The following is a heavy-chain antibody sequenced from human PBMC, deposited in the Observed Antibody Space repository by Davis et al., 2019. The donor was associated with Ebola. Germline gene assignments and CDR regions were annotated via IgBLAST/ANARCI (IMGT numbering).Heavy chain of an antibody. CDR1: GYTFTSYY. J-gene: IGHJ6*02. V-gene: IGHV1-46*01. D-gene: IGHD6-13*01. CDR2: INPSGGNT. CDR3: ARDRTDSSPYYIYGVDV. Sequence: ASVKVSCKASGYTFTSYYIHWVRQAPGQGLEWMGMINPSGGNTTYAQQFQGRVTMTRDTSTRTVYMEVSSLRSDDTAVYYCARDRTDSSPYYIYGVDVWGQGTTVTVSS.